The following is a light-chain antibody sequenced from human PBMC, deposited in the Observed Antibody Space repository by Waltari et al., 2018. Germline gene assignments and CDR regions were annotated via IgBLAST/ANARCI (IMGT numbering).Light chain of an antibody. V-gene: IGLV2-14*03. CDR3: SSYISSDTLEL. CDR2: DVS. Sequence: QSALTQPASVSGSPGQSITISCTGTSSDVGGYNYVSWYQQHPGKAPKLIIFDVSNRPSGVSSRFSGSKSGNTASLIISGLQAQDEADYYCSSYISSDTLELFGGGTSLTVL. J-gene: IGLJ2*01. CDR1: SSDVGGYNY.